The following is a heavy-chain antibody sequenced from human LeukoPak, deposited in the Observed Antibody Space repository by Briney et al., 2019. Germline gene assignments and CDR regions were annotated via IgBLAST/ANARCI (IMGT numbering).Heavy chain of an antibody. CDR1: GYSISSGYY. CDR2: IYHSGST. D-gene: IGHD6-19*01. J-gene: IGHJ4*02. CDR3: VRIPYSSGWHFDQ. V-gene: IGHV4-38-2*02. Sequence: SETLSLTCTVSGYSISSGYYWGWIRPSPGKGLEWIGSIYHSGSTYYNASLKSRVTISVDTSKNQFSLKLSSVTAADTAVYYCVRIPYSSGWHFDQWGQGTLVTVSS.